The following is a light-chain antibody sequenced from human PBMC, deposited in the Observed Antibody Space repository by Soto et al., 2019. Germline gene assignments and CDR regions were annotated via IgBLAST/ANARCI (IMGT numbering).Light chain of an antibody. CDR2: GAF. J-gene: IGKJ4*01. CDR3: QQYHTWPPLT. CDR1: QSVSSK. Sequence: EIVMTQSPPTLSVSPGERITLSCRASQSVSSKLAWYQHRPGQAPRLLIYGAFTRATGVPARFSGSGSGTEFTLTITSLQPEDFAVYYCQQYHTWPPLTFGGGTKVESK. V-gene: IGKV3-15*01.